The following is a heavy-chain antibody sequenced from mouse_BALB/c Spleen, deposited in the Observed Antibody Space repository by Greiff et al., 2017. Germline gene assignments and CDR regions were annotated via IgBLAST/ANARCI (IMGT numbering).Heavy chain of an antibody. V-gene: IGHV3-8*02. CDR1: GDSITSGY. CDR3: ARGYYGSSSMDY. J-gene: IGHJ4*01. Sequence: EVQLKESGPSLVKPSQTLSLTCSVTGDSITSGYWNWIRKFPGNKLEYMGYISYSGSTYYNPSLKSRISITRDTSKNQYYLQLNSVTTEDTATYYCARGYYGSSSMDYWGQGTSVTVSS. D-gene: IGHD1-1*01. CDR2: ISYSGST.